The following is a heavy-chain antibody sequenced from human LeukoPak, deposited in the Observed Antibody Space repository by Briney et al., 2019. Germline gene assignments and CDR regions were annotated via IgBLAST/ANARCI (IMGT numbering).Heavy chain of an antibody. J-gene: IGHJ4*02. CDR2: ISGSGGST. CDR3: AKLGWIQLWLPFDY. V-gene: IGHV3-23*01. CDR1: GFTFISYA. D-gene: IGHD5-18*01. Sequence: GSLRLSCAAFGFTFISYAMSWVRQAPGKGLEWVSAISGSGGSTYYADSVKGRFTISRDNSKNTRYLQMNSLRAEDTAVYYCAKLGWIQLWLPFDYWGQGTLVTVSS.